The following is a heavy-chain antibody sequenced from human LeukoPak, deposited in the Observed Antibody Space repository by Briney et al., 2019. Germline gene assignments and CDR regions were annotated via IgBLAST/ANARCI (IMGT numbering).Heavy chain of an antibody. J-gene: IGHJ4*02. CDR2: MNPNSGNT. V-gene: IGHV1-8*01. CDR1: GYTFTSYD. D-gene: IGHD1-26*01. CDR3: ARRSPGSGSYNIDY. Sequence: ASVKVSRKASGYTFTSYDINWVRQATGQGLEWMGWMNPNSGNTGYAQRFQGRVTMTRNTSISTAYMELSSLRSEDAAVYYCARRSPGSGSYNIDYWGQGTLVTVSS.